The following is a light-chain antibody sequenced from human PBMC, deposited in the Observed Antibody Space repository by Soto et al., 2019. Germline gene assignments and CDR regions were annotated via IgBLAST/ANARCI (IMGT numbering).Light chain of an antibody. CDR3: QQRSNWPGT. CDR2: DAS. V-gene: IGKV3-11*01. J-gene: IGKJ4*01. Sequence: IVLTQSPVTLSLSPGESATLSCRASQNVRSYLAWYQQRPGQAPRLLIYDASTRATGIPARFSGSGSGTDFTLSISSLEPEDFAVYYCQQRSNWPGTFGGGTKVDIK. CDR1: QNVRSY.